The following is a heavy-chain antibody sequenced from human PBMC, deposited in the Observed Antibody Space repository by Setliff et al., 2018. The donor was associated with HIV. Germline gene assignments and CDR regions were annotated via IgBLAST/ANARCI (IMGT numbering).Heavy chain of an antibody. J-gene: IGHJ5*02. V-gene: IGHV1-2*02. CDR2: INPNSGAT. CDR1: GYSFSGYY. Sequence: ASVKVSCKASGYSFSGYYLHWVRRAPGQGLEWMGWINPNSGATNYAQNFQGRVTMTRDTSISTAYMDLSSLTSNDTAVYYCAVASIVSTARWNHWGRGTLVTVSS. D-gene: IGHD1-26*01. CDR3: AVASIVSTARWNH.